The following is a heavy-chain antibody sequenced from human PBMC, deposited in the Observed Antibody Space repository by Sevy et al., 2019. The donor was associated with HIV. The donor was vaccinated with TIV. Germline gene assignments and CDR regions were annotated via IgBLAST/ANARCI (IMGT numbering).Heavy chain of an antibody. CDR3: ARISQNYYYGMDV. J-gene: IGHJ6*02. V-gene: IGHV3-53*01. CDR2: IYSGGST. CDR1: GFTVSRNY. Sequence: GGSLRLSCAASGFTVSRNYMSWVRQAPGKGLEWVSLIYSGGSTYYADSVKGRFTISRDNSTNTLYLQMNSLRAEDTAFYYCARISQNYYYGMDVWGQGTTVTVSS.